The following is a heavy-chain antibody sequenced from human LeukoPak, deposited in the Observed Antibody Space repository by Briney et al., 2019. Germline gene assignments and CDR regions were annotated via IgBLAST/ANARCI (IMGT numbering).Heavy chain of an antibody. J-gene: IGHJ4*02. D-gene: IGHD3-22*01. V-gene: IGHV4-59*08. CDR2: IYYSGST. Sequence: SETLSFTCTVSGGSISSYYWSWIRQPPGKGLEWIGYIYYSGSTNYNPSLKSRVTISVDTSKNQFSLKLSSVTAADTAVYYCARHFDGIAYSYYFDYWGQGTLVTVSS. CDR1: GGSISSYY. CDR3: ARHFDGIAYSYYFDY.